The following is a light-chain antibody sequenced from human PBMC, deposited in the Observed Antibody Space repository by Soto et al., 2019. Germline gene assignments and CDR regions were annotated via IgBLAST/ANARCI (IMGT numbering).Light chain of an antibody. CDR3: CSYAGSSTFYV. CDR1: SSDVGSYNL. Sequence: QSALTQPASVSESPGQSITISCTGTSSDVGSYNLVSWYQHHPGKAPKLMIYEVSKRPSGVSNRFSGSKSGNTASLTISGLQAEDEADYYCCSYAGSSTFYVFGTGTKLTVL. V-gene: IGLV2-23*02. J-gene: IGLJ1*01. CDR2: EVS.